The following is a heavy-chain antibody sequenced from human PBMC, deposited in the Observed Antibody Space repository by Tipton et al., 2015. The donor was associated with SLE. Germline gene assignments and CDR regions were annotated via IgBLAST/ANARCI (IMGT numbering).Heavy chain of an antibody. CDR3: ATSRGYYSGYDP. J-gene: IGHJ5*02. Sequence: SLRLSCAASGFTFDDYAMHWVRQAPGKGLEWVSYISSSGTTIYYADSVKGRFTISRDNAKNSLYLQMNSLRAEDTAVYYCATSRGYYSGYDPWGQGTLVTVSS. V-gene: IGHV3-48*03. CDR1: GFTFDDYA. CDR2: ISSSGTTI. D-gene: IGHD5-12*01.